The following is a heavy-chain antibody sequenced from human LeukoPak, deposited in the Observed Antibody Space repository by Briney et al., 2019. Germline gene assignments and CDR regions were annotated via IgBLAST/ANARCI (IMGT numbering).Heavy chain of an antibody. CDR1: GYTFTGYY. D-gene: IGHD7-27*01. CDR2: INPNSGGT. V-gene: IGHV1-2*02. CDR3: ARFKWGSGAFDI. J-gene: IGHJ3*02. Sequence: ASVKVSCKASGYTFTGYYMHWVRQAPGQGLEWMGWINPNSGGTNYAQKFQGRVTMTRDTSISTAYMELSRLRSDDTAVYYCARFKWGSGAFDIWGQGTMVTVSS.